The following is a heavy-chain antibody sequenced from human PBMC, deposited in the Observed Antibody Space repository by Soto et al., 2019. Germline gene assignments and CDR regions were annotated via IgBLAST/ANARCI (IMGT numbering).Heavy chain of an antibody. J-gene: IGHJ6*01. CDR2: ISSSSSYI. CDR1: GFTFSSYS. CDR3: ARTLRASRAYCFYGMVV. Sequence: LRLSCAASGFTFSSYSMNWVRQAPGQGLEWVSSISSSSSYIYYADSVKGRFTISRDNAKNSLYLQMNSLRAEDTAVYYCARTLRASRAYCFYGMVVRGQGTTLTVSS. V-gene: IGHV3-21*01.